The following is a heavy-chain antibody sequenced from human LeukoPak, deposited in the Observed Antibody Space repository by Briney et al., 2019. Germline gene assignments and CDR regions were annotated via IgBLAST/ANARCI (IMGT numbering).Heavy chain of an antibody. J-gene: IGHJ6*02. D-gene: IGHD4-11*01. CDR3: ARLLRYSNYYYYGMDV. CDR1: GDSISRYY. V-gene: IGHV4-59*08. Sequence: SSETLSLTCTESGDSISRYYWSWIRQPLGKGREWIGYIYYSGTTKYNPSIMSGVTILVETSKNQISLTLSCVTAADTAVYYCARLLRYSNYYYYGMDVWGQGTTVTVSS. CDR2: IYYSGTT.